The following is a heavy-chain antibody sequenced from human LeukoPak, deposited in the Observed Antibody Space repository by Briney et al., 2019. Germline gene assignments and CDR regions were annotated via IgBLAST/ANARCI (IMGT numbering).Heavy chain of an antibody. V-gene: IGHV1-24*01. J-gene: IGHJ4*02. Sequence: ASVKVSCMVSGYTLTELSMHWVRQAPGKGLEGMGGFDPEDGETIYAQKFQGRVTMTEDTSTDTAYMELSSLRSEDTAVYYCATGDVLRYFDWFSNWGQGTLVTVSS. D-gene: IGHD3-9*01. CDR3: ATGDVLRYFDWFSN. CDR2: FDPEDGET. CDR1: GYTLTELS.